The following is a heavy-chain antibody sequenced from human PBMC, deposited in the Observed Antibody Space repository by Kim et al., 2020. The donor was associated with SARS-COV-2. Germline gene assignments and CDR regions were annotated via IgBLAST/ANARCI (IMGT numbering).Heavy chain of an antibody. Sequence: GGSLRLSCAASGFTFSSYAMHWVRQAPGKGLEWVAVISYDGSNKYYADSVKGRFTISRDNSKNTLYLQMNSLRAEDTAVYYCARSVAVESYYFDYWGQGTLVTVSS. CDR2: ISYDGSNK. V-gene: IGHV3-30-3*01. D-gene: IGHD6-19*01. CDR3: ARSVAVESYYFDY. J-gene: IGHJ4*02. CDR1: GFTFSSYA.